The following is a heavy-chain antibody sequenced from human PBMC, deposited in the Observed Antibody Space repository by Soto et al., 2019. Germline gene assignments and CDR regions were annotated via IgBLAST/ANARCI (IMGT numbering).Heavy chain of an antibody. CDR1: GYTFTSYA. CDR2: INAGNGNT. J-gene: IGHJ5*02. CDR3: ARDLGPLVATSCFDP. Sequence: ASVKVSCKASGYTFTSYAIHWVRQAPGQRLEWMGWINAGNGNTKCSQKFQGRVTITRDTSASTAYMELSSPRSEDTAVYYCARDLGPLVATSCFDPWGQGTLVTVSS. D-gene: IGHD5-12*01. V-gene: IGHV1-3*01.